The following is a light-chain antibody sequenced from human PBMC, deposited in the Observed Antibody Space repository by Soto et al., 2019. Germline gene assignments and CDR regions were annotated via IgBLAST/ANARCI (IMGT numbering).Light chain of an antibody. CDR3: QQYNSYPRT. Sequence: DIQMNQSPSTLSSSVGDIVTITCRASQSISSWLAWYHQKPWKAPKLLIYDASSLESVVPSRFSVSGSGTEFTLTISSLQHDDFATYYCQQYNSYPRTVGQGTKVEIK. V-gene: IGKV1-5*01. CDR1: QSISSW. CDR2: DAS. J-gene: IGKJ1*01.